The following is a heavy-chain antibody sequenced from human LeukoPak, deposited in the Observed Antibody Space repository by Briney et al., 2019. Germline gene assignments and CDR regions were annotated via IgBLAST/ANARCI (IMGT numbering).Heavy chain of an antibody. Sequence: GGSLRLSCAASGFAVSSNYMSWVRQAPGKGLEWVSVIYSGGSIYYADSVKGRFTISRDNSKNTLYLQMNSLRAEDTAVYYCARENSGSYHEHRGLFDYWGQGTLVTVSS. V-gene: IGHV3-66*01. J-gene: IGHJ4*02. CDR3: ARENSGSYHEHRGLFDY. D-gene: IGHD1-26*01. CDR1: GFAVSSNY. CDR2: IYSGGSI.